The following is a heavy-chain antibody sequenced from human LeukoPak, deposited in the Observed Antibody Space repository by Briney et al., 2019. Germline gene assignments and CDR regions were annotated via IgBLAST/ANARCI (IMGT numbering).Heavy chain of an antibody. Sequence: GGSLRLSCAASGFTFSSYGMHWVRQAPGKGLEWEAVISYDGSNKYYADSVKGRFTISRDNSKNTLYLQMNSLRAEDTAVYYCAKDVDYYDSSGYYQSYFDYWGQGTLVTVSS. D-gene: IGHD3-22*01. V-gene: IGHV3-30*18. CDR1: GFTFSSYG. J-gene: IGHJ4*02. CDR3: AKDVDYYDSSGYYQSYFDY. CDR2: ISYDGSNK.